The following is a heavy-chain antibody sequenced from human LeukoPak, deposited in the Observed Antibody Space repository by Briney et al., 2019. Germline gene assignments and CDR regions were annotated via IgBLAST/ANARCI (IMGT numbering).Heavy chain of an antibody. V-gene: IGHV4-59*01. D-gene: IGHD4-17*01. CDR1: GGSIDSNS. CDR3: ARGKDYGDYWYFDL. Sequence: SETLSLTCTVSGGSIDSNSWTWIRQPPGKGLEWIGYIYYSGTTNYNPSLKSRVTMSVDMSKNQFSLKLSSVTAADTAVYYCARGKDYGDYWYFDLWGRGTLVTVSS. J-gene: IGHJ2*01. CDR2: IYYSGTT.